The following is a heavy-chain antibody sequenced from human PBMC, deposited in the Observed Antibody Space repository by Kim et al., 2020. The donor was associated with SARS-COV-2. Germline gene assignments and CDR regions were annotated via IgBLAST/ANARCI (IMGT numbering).Heavy chain of an antibody. D-gene: IGHD6-19*01. Sequence: SETLSLTCAVYGGSFSGYYWSWIRQPPGKGLEWIGEINHSGSTNYNPSLKSRVTISVDTSKNQFSLKLSSVTAADTAVYYCARGSRGQWLVLLHWGQGTLVTVSS. CDR3: ARGSRGQWLVLLH. J-gene: IGHJ4*02. V-gene: IGHV4-34*01. CDR2: INHSGST. CDR1: GGSFSGYY.